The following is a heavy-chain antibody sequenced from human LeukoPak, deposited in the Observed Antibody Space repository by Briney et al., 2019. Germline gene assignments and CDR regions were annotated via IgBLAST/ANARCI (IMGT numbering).Heavy chain of an antibody. Sequence: GASVKVSCTASGYTFTSYGISWVRQAPGQALEWMGSISPYTGNTKYAERLQGRVIMTTDTSTRTAYMELRSLKSDDTAVFYCARDQYDHVWGSYRPYFDYWGQGTLVSVSS. J-gene: IGHJ4*02. V-gene: IGHV1-18*04. D-gene: IGHD3-16*02. CDR1: GYTFTSYG. CDR3: ARDQYDHVWGSYRPYFDY. CDR2: ISPYTGNT.